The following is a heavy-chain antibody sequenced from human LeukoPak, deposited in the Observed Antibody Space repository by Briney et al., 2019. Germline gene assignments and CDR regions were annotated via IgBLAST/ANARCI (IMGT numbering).Heavy chain of an antibody. V-gene: IGHV3-30-3*01. Sequence: PGRSPRLSCAASGFTFSTYFMHWVRQAPGEGLEWVAVIASDGSHTFYVESVKGRFTISRDNSKNTLYLQMNSLRAEDTAVYFCARERQDTIVHSGAFDIWGQGTIVTVSS. CDR2: IASDGSHT. D-gene: IGHD3-10*01. CDR3: ARERQDTIVHSGAFDI. CDR1: GFTFSTYF. J-gene: IGHJ3*02.